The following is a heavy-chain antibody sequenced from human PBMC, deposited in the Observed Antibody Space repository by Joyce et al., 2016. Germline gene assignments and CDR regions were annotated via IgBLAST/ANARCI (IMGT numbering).Heavy chain of an antibody. CDR3: ASSDGYHDDRSGDWH. Sequence: RSYAICLVRQAPVQGLEGMGRITPIFGTGNYAQKFPGRVTITADEFTSTAYMELSRLRSDDTAVYYCASSDGYHDDRSGDWHWGQGTLVTVSS. CDR2: ITPIFGTG. CDR1: RSYA. D-gene: IGHD3-22*01. V-gene: IGHV1-69*01. J-gene: IGHJ4*02.